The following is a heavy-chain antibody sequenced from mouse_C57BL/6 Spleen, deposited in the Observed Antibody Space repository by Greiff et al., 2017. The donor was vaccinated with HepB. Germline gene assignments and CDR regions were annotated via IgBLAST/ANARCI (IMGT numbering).Heavy chain of an antibody. Sequence: QVQLQQPGAELVKPGASVKLSCKASGYTFTSYWMQWVKQRPGQGLEWIGEIDPSDSYTNYNQKFKGKATLTVDTSSSTAYMQLSSLTSEDSAVYYCASGRDYGFAYWGQGTLVTVSA. V-gene: IGHV1-50*01. CDR2: IDPSDSYT. CDR3: ASGRDYGFAY. CDR1: GYTFTSYW. D-gene: IGHD2-4*01. J-gene: IGHJ3*01.